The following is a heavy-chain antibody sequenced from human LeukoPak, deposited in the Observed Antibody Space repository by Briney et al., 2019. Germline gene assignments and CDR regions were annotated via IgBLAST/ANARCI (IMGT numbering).Heavy chain of an antibody. J-gene: IGHJ4*02. V-gene: IGHV3-7*01. CDR3: ASTYGDRYYFDY. Sequence: PGGSLRLSCAASGFTFSSYWMSWVRQAQGKGREGVANIKKDGSEKYYVDSVKGRFTISRDNAKNSLYLQMNSLRAEDTAVYYCASTYGDRYYFDYWGQGTLVTVSS. D-gene: IGHD4-17*01. CDR2: IKKDGSEK. CDR1: GFTFSSYW.